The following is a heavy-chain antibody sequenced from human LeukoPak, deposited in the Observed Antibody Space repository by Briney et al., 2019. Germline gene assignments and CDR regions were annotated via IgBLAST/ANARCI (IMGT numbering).Heavy chain of an antibody. D-gene: IGHD6-13*01. Sequence: SETLSLTCSVSGDSIRGFYWSWVRQPPGQGLEWIVFLHYSGDTKYSPSLQSRATISVDTSKNQFSLNLSSVTAADTAVYYCARRRFSSTAGFDIWGQGTMVTVSS. CDR3: ARRRFSSTAGFDI. CDR1: GDSIRGFY. V-gene: IGHV4-59*01. J-gene: IGHJ3*02. CDR2: LHYSGDT.